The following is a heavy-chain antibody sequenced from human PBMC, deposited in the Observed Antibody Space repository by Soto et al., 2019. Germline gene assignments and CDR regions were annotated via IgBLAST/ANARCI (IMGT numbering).Heavy chain of an antibody. J-gene: IGHJ6*02. Sequence: QVQLVQSGAEVKKPGSSVKVSCKASGGTFSSYAISWVRQAPGQGLEWMGGIIPIFGTANYAQKFQGRVTITAEESASTAYMVLSSLRSEDTAVYYCARHVPAAGYYYGMDVWGQGTTVTVSS. D-gene: IGHD2-2*01. CDR1: GGTFSSYA. CDR2: IIPIFGTA. V-gene: IGHV1-69*12. CDR3: ARHVPAAGYYYGMDV.